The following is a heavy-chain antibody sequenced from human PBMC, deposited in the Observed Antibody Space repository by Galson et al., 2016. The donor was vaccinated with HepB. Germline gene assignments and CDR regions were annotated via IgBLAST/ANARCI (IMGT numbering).Heavy chain of an antibody. Sequence: SETLSLTCTVSSDPVTSGTYYWSWVRQSPGKGLDWIGYISDSESTNYNPSLKGRVTISLDRSKNQFSLRLNSVIAADTAVYYCAKDEGFYNGMDFWGQGTTVTVSS. V-gene: IGHV4-61*01. CDR1: SDPVTSGTYY. D-gene: IGHD2-2*02. J-gene: IGHJ6*02. CDR3: AKDEGFYNGMDF. CDR2: ISDSEST.